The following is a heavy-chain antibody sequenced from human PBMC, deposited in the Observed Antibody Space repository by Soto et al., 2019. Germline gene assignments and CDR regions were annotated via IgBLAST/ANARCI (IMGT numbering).Heavy chain of an antibody. D-gene: IGHD3-22*01. Sequence: SSETLSLTCTVSGGSISSSSHYWGWIRQPPGKGLEWIGSIYYRGSTYYNPSLKSRVTISVDTSKNQFSLKLGSVTAADTAVFYCASHSYYYKSSVYYWQWGQGTMVT. J-gene: IGHJ3*01. CDR2: IYYRGST. CDR3: ASHSYYYKSSVYYWQ. CDR1: GGSISSSSHY. V-gene: IGHV4-39*01.